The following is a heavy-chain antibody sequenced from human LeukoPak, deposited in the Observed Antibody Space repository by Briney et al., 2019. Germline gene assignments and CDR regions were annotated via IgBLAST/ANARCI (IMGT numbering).Heavy chain of an antibody. D-gene: IGHD2-21*02. Sequence: GGSLRLSCAASGFTFSSYEMNWVRQAPGKGLEWVSYISSSGSTIYYADSVKGRFTISRDSAKNSLYLQMDSLRAEDTAVYYCARDATAYCGGDCHSGVIGLEPDYWGQGTLVTVSS. CDR2: ISSSGSTI. V-gene: IGHV3-48*03. J-gene: IGHJ4*02. CDR3: ARDATAYCGGDCHSGVIGLEPDY. CDR1: GFTFSSYE.